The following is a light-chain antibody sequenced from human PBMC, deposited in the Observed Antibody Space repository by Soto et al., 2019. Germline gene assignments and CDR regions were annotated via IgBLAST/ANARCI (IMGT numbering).Light chain of an antibody. CDR3: QQYGGSPIT. Sequence: EIVMTQSPATLSVSPGERATLSCRASQSVTSSLAWYQQKPGQAPRLLLYGASTRATGVPARISGSGSGTDFTLTISRLEPEDFALYYCQQYGGSPITFGLGTRLEI. V-gene: IGKV3-15*01. CDR2: GAS. J-gene: IGKJ5*01. CDR1: QSVTSS.